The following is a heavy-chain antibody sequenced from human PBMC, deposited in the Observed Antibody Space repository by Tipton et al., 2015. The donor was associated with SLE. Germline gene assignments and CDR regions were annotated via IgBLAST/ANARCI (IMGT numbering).Heavy chain of an antibody. CDR3: ARDQYFYDSGGSPPLDN. D-gene: IGHD3-22*01. J-gene: IGHJ4*02. CDR2: MHYRRGT. V-gene: IGHV4-39*07. Sequence: TLSLTCTVSGDSISSGTYYWGWIRQPPGKGLEWIGSMHYRRGTFYNPSLNDRATISVDTSNFQFSLRLSSVTSADTAIYFCARDQYFYDSGGSPPLDNWGQGMLVTISS. CDR1: GDSISSGTYY.